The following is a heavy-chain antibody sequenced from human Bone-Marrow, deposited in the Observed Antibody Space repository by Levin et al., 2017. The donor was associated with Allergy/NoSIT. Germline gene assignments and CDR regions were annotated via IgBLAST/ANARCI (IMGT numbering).Heavy chain of an antibody. J-gene: IGHJ4*02. Sequence: QPGGSLRLSCAASGFTFSSYAMHWVRQAPGKGLEWVAVISYDGSNKYYADSVKGRFTISRDNSKNTLYLQMNSLRAEDTAVYYCARDPGDSGYELGGLDYWGQGTLVTVSS. D-gene: IGHD5-12*01. CDR3: ARDPGDSGYELGGLDY. V-gene: IGHV3-30-3*01. CDR2: ISYDGSNK. CDR1: GFTFSSYA.